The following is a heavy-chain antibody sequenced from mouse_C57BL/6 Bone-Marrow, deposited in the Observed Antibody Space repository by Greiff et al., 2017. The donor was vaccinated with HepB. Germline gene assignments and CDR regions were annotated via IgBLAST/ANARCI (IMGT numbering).Heavy chain of an antibody. V-gene: IGHV1-85*01. CDR1: GYTFTSYD. CDR2: IYPRDGST. J-gene: IGHJ3*01. Sequence: VQGVESGPELVKPGASVKLSCKASGYTFTSYDINWVKQRPGQGLEWIGWIYPRDGSTKYNEKFKGKATLTVDTSSSTAYMELHSLTSEDSAVYFCARSIYYYGSSLAWFAYWGQGTLVTVSA. CDR3: ARSIYYYGSSLAWFAY. D-gene: IGHD1-1*01.